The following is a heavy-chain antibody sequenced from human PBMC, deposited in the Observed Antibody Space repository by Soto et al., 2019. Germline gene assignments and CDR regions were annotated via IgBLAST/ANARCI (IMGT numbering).Heavy chain of an antibody. CDR2: ISGSGEHT. V-gene: IGHV3-23*01. Sequence: GGSLRLSCPPSGFTFRTYAMSWVRQAPGTGLEWVSSISGSGEHTYYADSVKGRFTISRDNSKNMLYLQMNSLRGEDTALYYCAKVVTIQKEDYYMDVWGKGTRVTVAS. CDR3: AKVVTIQKEDYYMDV. CDR1: GFTFRTYA. D-gene: IGHD3-3*01. J-gene: IGHJ6*03.